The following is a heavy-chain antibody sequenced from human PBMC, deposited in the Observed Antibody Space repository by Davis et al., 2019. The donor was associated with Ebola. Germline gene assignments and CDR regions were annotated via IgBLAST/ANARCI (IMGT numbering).Heavy chain of an antibody. CDR1: GGSFSGYY. J-gene: IGHJ6*02. CDR3: ARGDSDFWSGYYRPRGYYYGMDV. Sequence: MPSETLSLTCAVYGGSFSGYYWSWIRQPPGKGLEWIGEINHSGSTNYNPSLKSRVTISVDTSKNQFSLKLSSVTAADTAVYYCARGDSDFWSGYYRPRGYYYGMDVWGQGTTVTVSS. V-gene: IGHV4-34*01. CDR2: INHSGST. D-gene: IGHD3-3*01.